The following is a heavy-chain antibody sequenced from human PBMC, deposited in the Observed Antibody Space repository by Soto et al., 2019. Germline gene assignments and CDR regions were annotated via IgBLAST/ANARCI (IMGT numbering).Heavy chain of an antibody. J-gene: IGHJ4*02. CDR1: GVTFSSYW. Sequence: GGSLRLSCAASGVTFSSYWMSWVRQAPGKGLEWVANIKQDGSEKYYVDSVKGRFTISRDNAKNSLYLQMNSLRAEDTAVYYCARDTPIRQQLASYFDYWGQGTLVTVSS. V-gene: IGHV3-7*01. CDR2: IKQDGSEK. CDR3: ARDTPIRQQLASYFDY. D-gene: IGHD6-13*01.